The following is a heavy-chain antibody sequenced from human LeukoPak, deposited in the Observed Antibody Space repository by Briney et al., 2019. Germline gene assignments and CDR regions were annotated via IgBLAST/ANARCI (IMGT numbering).Heavy chain of an antibody. CDR1: GYTFTSYY. CDR2: INPSGGST. D-gene: IGHD3-22*01. J-gene: IGHJ3*02. V-gene: IGHV1-46*01. CDR3: ARGGIVVGTLSDAFDI. Sequence: ASVKVSCKASGYTFTSYYMHWVRQAPGQGLEWMGIINPSGGSTSYAQRFQGRVTMTRDTSTSTVYMELSSLRSEDTAVYYCARGGIVVGTLSDAFDIWGQGTMVTVSS.